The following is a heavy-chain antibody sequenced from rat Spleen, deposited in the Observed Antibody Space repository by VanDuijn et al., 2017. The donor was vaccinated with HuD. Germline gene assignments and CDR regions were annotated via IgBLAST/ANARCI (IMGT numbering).Heavy chain of an antibody. CDR2: ITNAAGKV. J-gene: IGHJ3*01. CDR1: GFTFNNYW. D-gene: IGHD1-9*01. CDR3: ANTYYGYWFAY. Sequence: EVQLVESGGGLVQPGRSLKLSCVASGFTFNNYWMAWIRQAPGKGLEWVASITNAAGKVYYPDSVKGRFTISRDNAKSTLYLQMDSLRSEDTATYYCANTYYGYWFAYWGQGTLVTVSS. V-gene: IGHV5-31*01.